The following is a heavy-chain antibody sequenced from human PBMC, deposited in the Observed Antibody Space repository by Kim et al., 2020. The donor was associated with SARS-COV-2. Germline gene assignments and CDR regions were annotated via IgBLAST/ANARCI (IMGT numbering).Heavy chain of an antibody. CDR1: GFTFSYYD. V-gene: IGHV3-13*04. J-gene: IGHJ4*02. CDR3: ARDNSSGLDY. CDR2: IGPAGDT. Sequence: GGSLRLSCAASGFTFSYYDMHWVRQVRGKRLEWVSAIGPAGDTYYPDSVKGRFTISRENAKNSLYLQMNSLRAGDTAVYYCARDNSSGLDYWGQGTLVTVSS. D-gene: IGHD6-19*01.